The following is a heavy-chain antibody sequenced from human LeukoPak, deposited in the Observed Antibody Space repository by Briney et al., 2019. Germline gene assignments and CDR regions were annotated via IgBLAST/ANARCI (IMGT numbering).Heavy chain of an antibody. Sequence: PGGSLRVSCVVSGITFSDYYMGWIRQTPGKGLECVSYISPSGRTLNYADSVKGRFTISRDNAKKSFSLQMNSLRADDTAVYYCARKGRDVYNFADWGQGTLVTVSS. CDR1: GITFSDYY. J-gene: IGHJ4*02. CDR2: ISPSGRTL. D-gene: IGHD5-24*01. V-gene: IGHV3-11*01. CDR3: ARKGRDVYNFAD.